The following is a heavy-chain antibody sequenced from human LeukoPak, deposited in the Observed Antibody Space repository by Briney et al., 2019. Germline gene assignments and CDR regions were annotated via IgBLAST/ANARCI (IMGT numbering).Heavy chain of an antibody. CDR1: GFTFSSYA. J-gene: IGHJ6*02. CDR2: ISYDGSNK. Sequence: PGGSLRLSCAASGFTFSSYAMHWVRQAPGKGLEWVAVISYDGSNKYYADSVKGRFTISRDNSKNTLYLQMNSLRAEDTAVYYCAMRMTRLTYYYYGMDVWGQGTTVTVSS. CDR3: AMRMTRLTYYYYGMDV. V-gene: IGHV3-30-3*01.